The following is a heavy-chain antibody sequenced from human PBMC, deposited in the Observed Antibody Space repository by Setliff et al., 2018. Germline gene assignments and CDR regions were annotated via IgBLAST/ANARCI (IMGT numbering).Heavy chain of an antibody. CDR2: IQKSGST. J-gene: IGHJ6*02. CDR1: GVTISSYY. V-gene: IGHV4-59*01. Sequence: SETLSLTCNVSGVTISSYYWSWIRQPPGKGLESIGYIQKSGSTNYNPSLMSRVSISVDTSKNQFSLKLRSVTAADTAVYYCARLSWNGLRYYGLDVWGQGTTVTVSS. CDR3: ARLSWNGLRYYGLDV. D-gene: IGHD3-3*01.